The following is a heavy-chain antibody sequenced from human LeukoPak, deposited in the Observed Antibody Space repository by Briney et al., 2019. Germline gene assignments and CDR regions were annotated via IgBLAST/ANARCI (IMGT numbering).Heavy chain of an antibody. J-gene: IGHJ3*02. CDR3: ARDGVGATLGDAFDI. CDR1: GGSISSSIYY. V-gene: IGHV4-39*07. D-gene: IGHD1-26*01. Sequence: SETLSLTCTVSGGSISSSIYYWGWIRQPPGKGLEWIGNIYYSGSTNYNPSLKSRVTISVDTSKNQFSLKLSSVTAADTAVYYCARDGVGATLGDAFDIWGQGTMVTVSS. CDR2: IYYSGST.